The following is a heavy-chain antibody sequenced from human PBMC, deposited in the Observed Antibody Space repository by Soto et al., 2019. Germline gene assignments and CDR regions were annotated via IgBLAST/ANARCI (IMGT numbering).Heavy chain of an antibody. J-gene: IGHJ6*02. V-gene: IGHV3-30*18. CDR3: AKVRFGRGILSNTMDV. CDR1: GFTFRSSG. Sequence: GGSLRLSCAASGFTFRSSGMHWVRQAPGKGLEWVAVISYDGGNKYYGDSVRGRFTISRDNSNNTLYLQMKSLRVEDTAVYYCAKVRFGRGILSNTMDVWGQGTTVTSP. CDR2: ISYDGGNK. D-gene: IGHD3-16*01.